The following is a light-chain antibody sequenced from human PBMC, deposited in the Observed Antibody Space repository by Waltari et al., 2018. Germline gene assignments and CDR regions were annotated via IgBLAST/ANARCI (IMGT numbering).Light chain of an antibody. CDR2: RNN. CDR3: AAWDDSLEEV. Sequence: TPGQRVTISCSGSSSNIGSNPVYWYQQLPGMAPTLLIYRNNQRPSGVPDRFSGSKSGTSASLAISGLRSEDEAHYYCAAWDDSLEEVFGGGTKLTVL. CDR1: SSNIGSNP. V-gene: IGLV1-47*01. J-gene: IGLJ2*01.